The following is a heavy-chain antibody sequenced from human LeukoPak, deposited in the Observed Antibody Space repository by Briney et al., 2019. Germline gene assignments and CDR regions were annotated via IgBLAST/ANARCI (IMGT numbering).Heavy chain of an antibody. V-gene: IGHV1-2*02. CDR2: INPNSGGT. J-gene: IGHJ4*02. Sequence: ASVKVSCKASGYTFTGYYMHWVRQAPGQGLEWMGWINPNSGGTNFVQKFQGRVTMTTDTSISTAYMELSRLRSDDTAVYYCARSSEYGDPFNYWGQGTLVTVSS. CDR3: ARSSEYGDPFNY. CDR1: GYTFTGYY. D-gene: IGHD4-17*01.